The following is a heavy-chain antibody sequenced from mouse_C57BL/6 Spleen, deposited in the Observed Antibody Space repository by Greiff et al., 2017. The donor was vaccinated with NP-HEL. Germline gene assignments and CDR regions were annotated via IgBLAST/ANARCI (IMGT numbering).Heavy chain of an antibody. J-gene: IGHJ2*01. CDR2: INPNNGGT. CDR3: ARYPSNCDYFDY. CDR1: GYTFTDYN. D-gene: IGHD4-1*01. V-gene: IGHV1-18*01. Sequence: VQLQQSGPELVKPGASVKIPCKASGYTFTDYNMDWVKQSHGKSLEWIGDINPNNGGTIYNQKFKGKATLTVDKSSSTAYMELRSLTSEDTAVYYCARYPSNCDYFDYWGQGTTLTVSS.